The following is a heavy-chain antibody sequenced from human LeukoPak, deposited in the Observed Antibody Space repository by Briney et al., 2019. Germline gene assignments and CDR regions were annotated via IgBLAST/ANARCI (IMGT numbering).Heavy chain of an antibody. CDR2: IYYSGST. Sequence: SETLSLTCTVSGGSISSYYWNWIRQSPGQGLEWVGYIYYSGSTNYNPSLKSRVTISVDTSKNQFSLKLSSVTAADTAVYYCARGGTGTTWGMGLDPWGQGTRLTVSS. J-gene: IGHJ5*02. CDR1: GGSISSYY. D-gene: IGHD1-1*01. V-gene: IGHV4-59*01. CDR3: ARGGTGTTWGMGLDP.